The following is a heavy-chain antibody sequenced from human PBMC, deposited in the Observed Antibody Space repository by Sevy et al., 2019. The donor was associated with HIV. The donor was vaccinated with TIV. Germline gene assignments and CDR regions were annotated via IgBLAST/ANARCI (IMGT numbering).Heavy chain of an antibody. J-gene: IGHJ3*02. D-gene: IGHD3-16*01. CDR3: TRETTYYDASGPVPGDI. V-gene: IGHV3-30*02. Sequence: GGSLRLSCAASIFTFNIYGMQWVRQAPGKGLEWVAYMRKDGLTTYYADSVKGRFTISRDSSKNTLYLQMNSLRIEDAAVDYCTRETTYYDASGPVPGDIWGQGTMVTVSS. CDR2: MRKDGLTT. CDR1: IFTFNIYG.